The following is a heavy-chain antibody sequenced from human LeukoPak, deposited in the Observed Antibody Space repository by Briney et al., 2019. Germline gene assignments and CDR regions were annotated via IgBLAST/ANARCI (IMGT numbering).Heavy chain of an antibody. CDR3: ARAFGVGGERAYGMDV. D-gene: IGHD3-16*01. V-gene: IGHV3-30-3*01. CDR1: GFTFSSYA. CDR2: ISYDGSNK. J-gene: IGHJ6*02. Sequence: GRSLRLSCAASGFTFSSYAMHWVRQAPGKGLEWVAVISYDGSNKYYADSVKGRFTISRDNSKNTLYLQMNSLRAEDTAVYYCARAFGVGGERAYGMDVWGQGTTVTVSS.